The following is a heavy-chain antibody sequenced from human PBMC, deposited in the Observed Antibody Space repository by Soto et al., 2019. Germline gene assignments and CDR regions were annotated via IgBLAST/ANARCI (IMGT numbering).Heavy chain of an antibody. Sequence: QVQLVQSGAEVKKPGASVKVSCKASGYTFTSYAMHWVRQAPGQRLEWMGWINAGNGNTKYSQKFQGRVTITRDPSASTAYMELSRLRSEDTAVYYCARGPGGPDGPGDYWGQGTLVTVSS. V-gene: IGHV1-3*01. D-gene: IGHD2-15*01. CDR3: ARGPGGPDGPGDY. J-gene: IGHJ4*02. CDR2: INAGNGNT. CDR1: GYTFTSYA.